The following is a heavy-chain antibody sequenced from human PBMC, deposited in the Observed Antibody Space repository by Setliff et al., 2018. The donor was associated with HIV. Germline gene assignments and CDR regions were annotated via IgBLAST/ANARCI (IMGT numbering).Heavy chain of an antibody. Sequence: ASVKVSCKASGYPFTSYGICWVRQAPGHGLEWMGYISPYNGDAYYAEKFQGRVTMNTDTSTTAVSMELTNLRSDDTAVYFCARVPYRSAWFSGGHDAFDVWGQGTMVTVSS. D-gene: IGHD6-19*01. CDR2: ISPYNGDA. CDR3: ARVPYRSAWFSGGHDAFDV. V-gene: IGHV1-18*01. J-gene: IGHJ3*01. CDR1: GYPFTSYG.